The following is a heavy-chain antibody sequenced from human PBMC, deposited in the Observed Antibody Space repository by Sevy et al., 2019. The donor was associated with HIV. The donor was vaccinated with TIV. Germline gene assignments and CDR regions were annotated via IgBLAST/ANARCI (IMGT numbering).Heavy chain of an antibody. D-gene: IGHD3-3*02. J-gene: IGHJ6*02. V-gene: IGHV4-59*01. CDR1: GDSISGYY. CDR3: ARGSPEHYFGMDV. CDR2: HYHGGTT. Sequence: SETLSLTCTVSGDSISGYYRSWIRQPPGKGLEWIGYHYHGGTTNYNPSLKSRVTISVDTSKNQFSLRLISVTAADTAVYYCARGSPEHYFGMDVWGQGTTVTVSS.